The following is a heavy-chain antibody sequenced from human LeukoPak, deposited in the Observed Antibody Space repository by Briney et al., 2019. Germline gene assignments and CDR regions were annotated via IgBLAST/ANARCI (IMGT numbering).Heavy chain of an antibody. CDR1: GYTFTSYY. V-gene: IGHV1-69*02. J-gene: IGHJ4*02. D-gene: IGHD3-3*01. CDR3: ARGDTYYDFWSGYFDY. CDR2: IVPILGIA. Sequence: SVKVSFKASGYTFTSYYMHWVRQAPGQGLEWMGRIVPILGIANYAQKFQGRVTITADKSTSTAYMELSSLRSEDTAVYYCARGDTYYDFWSGYFDYWGQGTLVTVSS.